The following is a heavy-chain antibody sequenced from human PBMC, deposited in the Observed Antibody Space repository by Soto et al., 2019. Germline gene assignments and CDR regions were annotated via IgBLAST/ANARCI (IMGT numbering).Heavy chain of an antibody. CDR1: GLSFRSYG. J-gene: IGHJ3*02. V-gene: IGHV3-33*01. CDR3: ARNYGEYEVFDI. CDR2: IWDDGRTT. Sequence: QVKLVESGGGVVQPGGSLTLSCVASGLSFRSYGMHWVRQAPGKGLEWLAVIWDDGRTTYYADSVKGRFTISRDNPKNTLSLQMNSLRVEDTAMFFCARNYGEYEVFDIWGQGTVVSVSS. D-gene: IGHD4-17*01.